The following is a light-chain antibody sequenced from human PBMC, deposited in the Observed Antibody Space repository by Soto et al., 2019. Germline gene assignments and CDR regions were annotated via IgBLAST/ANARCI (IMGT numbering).Light chain of an antibody. Sequence: EIVVAPSPDPPALSPGEKATPSCKASQSVGNYLAWYQQKPGQAHRLLIYDSYNRATGIQARFSGSGSGTDFTLTIRSLEPEDFALYYCKQRADWPITFGPGTKVDIK. CDR3: KQRADWPIT. CDR2: DSY. CDR1: QSVGNY. J-gene: IGKJ3*01. V-gene: IGKV3-11*01.